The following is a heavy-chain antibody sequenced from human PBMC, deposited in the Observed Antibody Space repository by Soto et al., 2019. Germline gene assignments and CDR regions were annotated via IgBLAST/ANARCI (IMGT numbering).Heavy chain of an antibody. D-gene: IGHD6-19*01. CDR1: GGSFSGYY. CDR2: INHSGST. CDR3: ARQAMSSGWYWQIDP. V-gene: IGHV4-34*01. Sequence: LSLTCAVYGGSFSGYYWSWIRQPPGKGLEWIGEINHSGSTNYNPSLKSRVTISVDTSKNQFSLKLSSVTAADTAVYYCARQAMSSGWYWQIDPWGQGTLVTVSS. J-gene: IGHJ5*02.